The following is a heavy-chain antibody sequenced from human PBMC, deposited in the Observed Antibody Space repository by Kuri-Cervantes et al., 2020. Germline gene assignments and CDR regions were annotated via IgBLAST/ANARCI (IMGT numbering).Heavy chain of an antibody. CDR3: ARDPRPSYYDFWSGSYGMDV. Sequence: GESLKISCAASGFTFSSYGMHWVRQAPGMGLEWVAVIWYDGSNNYYADSVKGRFTISRDNSKNTLYLQMNSLRADDTAVYYCARDPRPSYYDFWSGSYGMDVWGQGTTVTVSS. V-gene: IGHV3-33*01. D-gene: IGHD3-3*01. CDR2: IWYDGSNN. CDR1: GFTFSSYG. J-gene: IGHJ6*02.